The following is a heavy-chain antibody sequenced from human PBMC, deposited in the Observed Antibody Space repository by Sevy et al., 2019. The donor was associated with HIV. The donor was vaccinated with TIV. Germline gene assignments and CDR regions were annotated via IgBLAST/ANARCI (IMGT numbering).Heavy chain of an antibody. D-gene: IGHD1-1*01. V-gene: IGHV3-72*01. J-gene: IGHJ4*02. CDR1: GFTFTDHY. CDR3: IRGLNGNDEPNGDY. CDR2: SRNRVNSYST. Sequence: GGSLRLSCVASGFTFTDHYMDWVRQAPGKGLEWIGRSRNRVNSYSTEYAASVKGRFTISRDASGSSLYVQMNSLKTEDTGVYYCIRGLNGNDEPNGDYWGQGTLVTVSS.